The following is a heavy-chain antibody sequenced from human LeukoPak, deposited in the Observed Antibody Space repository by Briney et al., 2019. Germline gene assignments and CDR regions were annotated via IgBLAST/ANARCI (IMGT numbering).Heavy chain of an antibody. CDR3: AGDRRENWFDP. CDR2: IYGGGAT. CDR1: GFIVGNNY. D-gene: IGHD1-26*01. J-gene: IGHJ5*02. V-gene: IGHV3-53*01. Sequence: GGSLRLSCAASGFIVGNNYVTWVRQAPGKGLEWVSSIYGGGATYYADSVRGCFTVSRDNAKNTVYLQMDSLRGEDTALYYCAGDRRENWFDPWGQGTLVTVSS.